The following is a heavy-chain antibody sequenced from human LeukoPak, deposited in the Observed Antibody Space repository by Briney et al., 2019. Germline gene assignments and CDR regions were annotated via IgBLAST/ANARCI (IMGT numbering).Heavy chain of an antibody. Sequence: GGSLRLSCAASGFTFSSYAMNWVRQAPGKGLEWVSSISSDTRYIYYADSVRGRFTISRDNAKNSLYLQMSSLRAEDTAVYYCARDRVRDYYDSSGYYPQQYFDLWGRGTLATVSS. CDR2: ISSDTRYI. V-gene: IGHV3-21*01. CDR1: GFTFSSYA. J-gene: IGHJ2*01. CDR3: ARDRVRDYYDSSGYYPQQYFDL. D-gene: IGHD3-22*01.